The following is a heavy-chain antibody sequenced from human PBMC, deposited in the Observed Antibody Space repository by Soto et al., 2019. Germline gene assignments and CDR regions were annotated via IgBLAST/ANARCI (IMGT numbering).Heavy chain of an antibody. CDR1: GFTVSSNY. V-gene: IGHV3-53*01. J-gene: IGHJ4*02. CDR3: ARGGYSYGMYYFDY. D-gene: IGHD5-18*01. Sequence: PGGSLRLSCAASGFTVSSNYMSWVRQAPGKGLEWVSVIYSGGSTYYADSVKGRFTISRDNSKNTLYLQMNSLRAEDTAVYHCARGGYSYGMYYFDYWGQGTLVTVSS. CDR2: IYSGGST.